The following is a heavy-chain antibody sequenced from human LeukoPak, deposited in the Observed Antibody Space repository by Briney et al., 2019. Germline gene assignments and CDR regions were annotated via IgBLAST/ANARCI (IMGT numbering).Heavy chain of an antibody. V-gene: IGHV3-74*01. CDR3: ARDSSSHYYFDY. J-gene: IGHJ4*02. CDR2: INSDGSSI. D-gene: IGHD2-2*01. CDR1: GFTFSSYW. Sequence: QPGAPPRLPCVASGFTFSSYWMHWVRQAPGEGLVWVSRINSDGSSIRYAHSVKGRFTISTDNAKNTMYLQMNSLRAEETAVYYCARDSSSHYYFDYWGQGALGTVSS.